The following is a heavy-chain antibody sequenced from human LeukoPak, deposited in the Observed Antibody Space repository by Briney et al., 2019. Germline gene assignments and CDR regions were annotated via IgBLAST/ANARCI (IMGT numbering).Heavy chain of an antibody. D-gene: IGHD3-3*01. Sequence: PSETLSLTCAVYGGSFSGYYWSWIRQPPGKGLEWIGEINHSGSTNYNPSLKSRVTISVDTSKNQFSLKLSSVTAADTAVYYCARALYYDFWSGYCDAFDIWGQGTMVTVSS. CDR1: GGSFSGYY. CDR2: INHSGST. CDR3: ARALYYDFWSGYCDAFDI. J-gene: IGHJ3*02. V-gene: IGHV4-34*01.